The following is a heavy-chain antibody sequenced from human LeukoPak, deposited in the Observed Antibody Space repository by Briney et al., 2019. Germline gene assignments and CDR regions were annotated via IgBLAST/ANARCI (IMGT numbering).Heavy chain of an antibody. Sequence: LRLSCAASGFTFDDYAMHWVRQAPGKGLEWVSGISWNSGSIGYADSVKGRFTISRDNAKNSLYLQMNSLRAEDTALYYCAKDGSSSGLDAFDIWGQGTMVTVSS. V-gene: IGHV3-9*01. CDR1: GFTFDDYA. CDR3: AKDGSSSGLDAFDI. J-gene: IGHJ3*02. CDR2: ISWNSGSI. D-gene: IGHD6-19*01.